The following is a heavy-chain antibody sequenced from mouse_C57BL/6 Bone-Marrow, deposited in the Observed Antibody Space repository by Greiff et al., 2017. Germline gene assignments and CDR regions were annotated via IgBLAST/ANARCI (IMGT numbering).Heavy chain of an antibody. Sequence: VNVVASGPGLVAPSQSLSITSTVSGFSLTSYAISWVRQPPGKGLAWLGVLWTGGGTHYNSAHKSRLSISKDNSKSQVFLKMNSLKTDDTARYYCATSFYYYGSSPFAYWGQGTLVTVSA. D-gene: IGHD1-1*01. J-gene: IGHJ3*01. CDR3: ATSFYYYGSSPFAY. CDR2: LWTGGGT. V-gene: IGHV2-9-1*01. CDR1: GFSLTSYA.